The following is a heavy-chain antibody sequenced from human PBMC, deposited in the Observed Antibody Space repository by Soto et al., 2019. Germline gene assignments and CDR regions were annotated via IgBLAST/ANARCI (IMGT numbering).Heavy chain of an antibody. CDR1: GLTFSSYW. CDR2: ISTDGSVT. V-gene: IGHV3-74*01. D-gene: IGHD6-19*01. J-gene: IGHJ4*02. Sequence: EVQLVESGGGLVQPGGSLRLSCAASGLTFSSYWMHWVRQAPGKGLVWVSRISTDGSVTTYADSVKGRFTISRDNAKNTMYLQMNSLRTVDTAVYYGARAPYSSGCWGFDYWGQGTLVTVSS. CDR3: ARAPYSSGCWGFDY.